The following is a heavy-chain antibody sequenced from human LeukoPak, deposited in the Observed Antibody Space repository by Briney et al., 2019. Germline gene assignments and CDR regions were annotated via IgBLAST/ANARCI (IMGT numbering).Heavy chain of an antibody. Sequence: SETLSLTCTVSGGSISSSSYYWGWIRQPPGKGLEWIGSIYYSGSTYYNPSLKSRVTISVDTSKNQFSLKLRSVTAADTAVYYCARDFVEMATIAFDIWGQGTMVTVSS. V-gene: IGHV4-39*02. CDR3: ARDFVEMATIAFDI. D-gene: IGHD5-24*01. CDR2: IYYSGST. CDR1: GGSISSSSYY. J-gene: IGHJ3*02.